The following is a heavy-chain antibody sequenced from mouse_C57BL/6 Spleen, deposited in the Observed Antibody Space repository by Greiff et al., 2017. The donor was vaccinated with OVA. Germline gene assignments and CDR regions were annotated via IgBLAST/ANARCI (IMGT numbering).Heavy chain of an antibody. CDR1: GYTFTSYW. CDR3: ARRGDGDAMDY. D-gene: IGHD3-3*01. Sequence: QVQLKQPGAELVKPGASVKLSCKASGYTFTSYWMQWVKQRPGQGLEWIGEIDPSDSYPNYNQKFKGKATLTVDTSSSTAYMQRSSLTSEDSAVYYCARRGDGDAMDYWGQGTSVTVSS. CDR2: IDPSDSYP. J-gene: IGHJ4*01. V-gene: IGHV1-50*01.